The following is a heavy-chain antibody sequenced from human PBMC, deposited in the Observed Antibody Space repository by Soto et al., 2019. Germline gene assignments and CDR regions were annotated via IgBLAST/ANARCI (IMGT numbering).Heavy chain of an antibody. CDR3: AREAVSGRTGFDY. CDR2: IIPIFGTA. V-gene: IGHV1-69*13. J-gene: IGHJ4*02. D-gene: IGHD6-19*01. CDR1: GNTVPNYA. Sequence: SVKVSCKASGNTVPNYAIHWVRQAPGQGLEWMGGIIPIFGTANYAQKFQGRVTITADESTSTAYMELSSLRSEDTAVYYCAREAVSGRTGFDYWGQGTLVTVSS.